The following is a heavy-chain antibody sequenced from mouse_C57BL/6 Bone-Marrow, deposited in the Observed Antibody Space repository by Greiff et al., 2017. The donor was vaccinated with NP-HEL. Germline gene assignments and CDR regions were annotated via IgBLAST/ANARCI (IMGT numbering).Heavy chain of an antibody. Sequence: QVQLQQSGAELARPGASVKLSCKASGYTFTSYGISWVKQRTGQGLEWIGEIYPRSGNTYYNEKFKGKATLTADKSSSTAYMELRSLTSEDSAVYFCGREGITTVVATDYWGQGTTLTVSS. V-gene: IGHV1-81*01. D-gene: IGHD1-1*01. CDR3: GREGITTVVATDY. J-gene: IGHJ2*01. CDR1: GYTFTSYG. CDR2: IYPRSGNT.